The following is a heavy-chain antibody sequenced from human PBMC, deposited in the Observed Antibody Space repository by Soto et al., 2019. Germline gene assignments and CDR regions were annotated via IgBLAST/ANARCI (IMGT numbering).Heavy chain of an antibody. CDR3: ARQGNHKILGWDV. CDR2: IHPGDSDS. Sequence: EVKLVQSGAEVKKPGEPLRISCQASGYSFGSYWIRWVRQMPGKGLEWMGMIHPGDSDSIYSPSSQGHVTFSVDAPISTASLHWRSLKASDTATYYCARQGNHKILGWDVWGQGTTVIVSS. CDR1: GYSFGSYW. J-gene: IGHJ6*02. V-gene: IGHV5-10-1*03. D-gene: IGHD3-16*01.